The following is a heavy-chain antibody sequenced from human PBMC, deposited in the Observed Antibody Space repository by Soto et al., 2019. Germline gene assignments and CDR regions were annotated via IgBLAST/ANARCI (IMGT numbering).Heavy chain of an antibody. Sequence: QVQLVESGGGVVQPGRSLRLSCAASGFTFSSYAMHWVRQAPGKGLEWVAVISYDGSNKYYADSVKGRFTISRDNSKNTLYLQMNSLRAEDTAVYYCARARGDYHPTHQKSALFDYWGQGTLVTVSS. V-gene: IGHV3-30-3*01. CDR2: ISYDGSNK. D-gene: IGHD4-17*01. CDR3: ARARGDYHPTHQKSALFDY. CDR1: GFTFSSYA. J-gene: IGHJ4*02.